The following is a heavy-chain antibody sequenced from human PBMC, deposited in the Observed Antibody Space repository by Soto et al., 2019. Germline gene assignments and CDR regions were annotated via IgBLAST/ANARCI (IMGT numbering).Heavy chain of an antibody. D-gene: IGHD1-26*01. CDR1: GFTFYSSA. CDR2: ISTTGGNT. V-gene: IGHV3-23*01. CDR3: AKPSGGSYPESRVFDS. Sequence: PGGSLRLSCAASGFTFYSSAMSWVRQAPGKGLEWVSAISTTGGNTLYADSVKGRFTISRDNSKNTLYLQMNSLRAEDTAIYYCAKPSGGSYPESRVFDSWGQGTRVT. J-gene: IGHJ4*02.